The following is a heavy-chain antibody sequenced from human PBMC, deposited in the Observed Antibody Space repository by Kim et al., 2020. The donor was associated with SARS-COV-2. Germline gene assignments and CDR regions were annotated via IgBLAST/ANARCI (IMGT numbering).Heavy chain of an antibody. CDR1: GFTFSSYS. V-gene: IGHV3-48*02. CDR3: ARRYSGSYYFDY. CDR2: IISSSTI. Sequence: GGSLRLSCAASGFTFSSYSMNWVRQAPGKGLEWVSYIISSSTIYYADSVKGRFTTSRDNAKNSLYLQMNSLRDEDTAVYYCARRYSGSYYFDYWGQGTLV. D-gene: IGHD1-26*01. J-gene: IGHJ4*02.